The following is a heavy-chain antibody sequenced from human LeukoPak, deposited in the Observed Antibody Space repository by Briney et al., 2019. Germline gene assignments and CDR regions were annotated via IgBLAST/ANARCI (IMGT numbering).Heavy chain of an antibody. J-gene: IGHJ5*02. CDR3: ARDAMIVGRNWFDP. V-gene: IGHV7-4-1*02. CDR1: GYTFTSYA. CDR2: INTNTGNP. Sequence: ASVKVSCKASGYTFTSYAMNWVRQAPGQGLEWMGWINTNTGNPTYAQGFTGRFVFSLDTSVSTAYLQISSLKAEDTAVYYCARDAMIVGRNWFDPWGQGTLVTVSS. D-gene: IGHD3-22*01.